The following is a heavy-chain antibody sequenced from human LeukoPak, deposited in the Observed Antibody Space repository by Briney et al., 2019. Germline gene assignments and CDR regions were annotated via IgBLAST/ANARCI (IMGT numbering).Heavy chain of an antibody. CDR1: GGSISSANW. V-gene: IGHV4-4*02. J-gene: IGHJ4*02. Sequence: SETLSLTCTVSGGSISSANWWDWVRQPPGKGLEWIGEINHSGSTNYNPSLKSRVTISVDTSKNQFSLKLSSVTAADTAVYYCARGLTGTKRGLLFDYWGQGTLVTVSS. CDR2: INHSGST. D-gene: IGHD1-7*01. CDR3: ARGLTGTKRGLLFDY.